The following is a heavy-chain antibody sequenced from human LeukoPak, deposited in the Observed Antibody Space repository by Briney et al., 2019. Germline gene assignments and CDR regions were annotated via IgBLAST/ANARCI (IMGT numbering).Heavy chain of an antibody. CDR2: ICGSGGST. J-gene: IGHJ4*02. CDR1: GFTFSSYA. D-gene: IGHD6-19*01. CDR3: AKWSTWGLVRSDY. V-gene: IGHV3-23*01. Sequence: GGSLRLSCAASGFTFSSYAMSWVRQAPGEGLEWVSAICGSGGSTYYADSVKGRFTISRDNSKNTLYLQMNSLRAEDTDVYYCAKWSTWGLVRSDYWGQGTLVTVSS.